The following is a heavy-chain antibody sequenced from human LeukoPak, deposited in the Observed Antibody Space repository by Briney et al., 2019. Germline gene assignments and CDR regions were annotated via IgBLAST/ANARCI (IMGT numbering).Heavy chain of an antibody. CDR3: VRERDYDTYFDF. V-gene: IGHV3-53*01. CDR2: ILPGGVT. Sequence: PGGSLRLSCAVSGFSVRANHMAWVRQGLGQGLVWISVILPGGVTHYTDSLKDRFAISIDSSKNLLFLQMDSLRAEDTALYFCVRERDYDTYFDFWGRGTLVTVS. D-gene: IGHD3-9*01. J-gene: IGHJ4*02. CDR1: GFSVRANH.